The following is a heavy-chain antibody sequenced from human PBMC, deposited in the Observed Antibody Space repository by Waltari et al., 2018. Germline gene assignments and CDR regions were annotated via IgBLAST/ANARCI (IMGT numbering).Heavy chain of an antibody. CDR3: ARTMVVTPHYYYGMDV. CDR1: GFTFSSYS. V-gene: IGHV3-21*01. J-gene: IGHJ6*02. D-gene: IGHD2-21*02. CDR2: ISSSSSYI. Sequence: EVQLVESGGGLVKPGGSLRLSCAASGFTFSSYSMNWVRQAPGKGLEWVSSISSSSSYIYYADSVKRRVTISRDNAKNSLYLQMNSLRAEDTAVYYCARTMVVTPHYYYGMDVWGQGTTVTVSS.